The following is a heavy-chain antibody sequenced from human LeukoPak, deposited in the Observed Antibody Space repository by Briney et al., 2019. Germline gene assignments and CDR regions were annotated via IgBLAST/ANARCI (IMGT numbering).Heavy chain of an antibody. D-gene: IGHD7-27*01. Sequence: GGSLRLSCAASGFTFNNYAMSWVRQAPGKGLEWVANIKQDGSEKYYVDSVKGRFTISRDNAKNSLYLQMNSLRAEDTAVYYCARDTPGALFDYWGQGTLVTVSS. J-gene: IGHJ4*02. V-gene: IGHV3-7*01. CDR2: IKQDGSEK. CDR3: ARDTPGALFDY. CDR1: GFTFNNYA.